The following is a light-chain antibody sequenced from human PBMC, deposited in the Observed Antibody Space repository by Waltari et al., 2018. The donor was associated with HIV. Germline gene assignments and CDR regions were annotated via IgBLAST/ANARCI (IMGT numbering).Light chain of an antibody. CDR1: SSDVGGHNY. Sequence: QSALTQPASVSGPPGQSITISCTGTSSDVGGHNYASWYQQRPGKAPKHMLYDVSNRASGVSKRFSGCKAGHTASLTISGLQAEDETDYDCSSYTSSSTQVFGTGTKVTV. V-gene: IGLV2-14*01. CDR3: SSYTSSSTQV. J-gene: IGLJ1*01. CDR2: DVS.